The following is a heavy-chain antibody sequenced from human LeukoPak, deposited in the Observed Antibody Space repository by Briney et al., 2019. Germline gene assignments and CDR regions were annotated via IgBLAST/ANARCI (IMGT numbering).Heavy chain of an antibody. CDR1: GFTFSNYY. CDR3: AKALDTAMITVYFDY. CDR2: ISSSGSTI. D-gene: IGHD5-18*01. V-gene: IGHV3-11*01. J-gene: IGHJ4*02. Sequence: PGGSLRLSCAASGFTFSNYYMSWIRQAPGKGLEWVSYISSSGSTIYYADSVKGRFTISRDNAKNSLYLQMNSLRAEDTAVYYGAKALDTAMITVYFDYWGQGTLVTVSS.